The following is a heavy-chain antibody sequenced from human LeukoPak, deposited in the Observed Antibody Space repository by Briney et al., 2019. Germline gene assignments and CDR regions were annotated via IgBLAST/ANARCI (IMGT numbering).Heavy chain of an antibody. CDR1: GYTFTSYY. CDR3: ASGPYSSSWYQDY. CDR2: INPSLGTT. J-gene: IGHJ4*02. Sequence: GSVKVSCKTSGYTFTSYYMYWVRQAPGQGLEWMGIINPSLGTTSYAQRFQGRVTMTRDTSTSTVYMNLGSLRSEDTAVYYCASGPYSSSWYQDYWGQGTLVTVSS. D-gene: IGHD6-13*01. V-gene: IGHV1-46*01.